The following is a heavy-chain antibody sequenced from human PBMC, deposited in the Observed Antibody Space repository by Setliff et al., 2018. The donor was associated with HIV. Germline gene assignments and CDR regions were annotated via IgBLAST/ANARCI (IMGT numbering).Heavy chain of an antibody. Sequence: ASVKVSCKASGYTFINFGISWVRQAPGQGLEWMGWISAYNGNTNSAQRLQGRVTLTTDTSTSTAYMDLRSLRSDDTSVYFCARENEGGAFDIWGQGTMVTVSS. CDR1: GYTFINFG. V-gene: IGHV1-18*01. D-gene: IGHD1-1*01. CDR3: ARENEGGAFDI. CDR2: ISAYNGNT. J-gene: IGHJ3*02.